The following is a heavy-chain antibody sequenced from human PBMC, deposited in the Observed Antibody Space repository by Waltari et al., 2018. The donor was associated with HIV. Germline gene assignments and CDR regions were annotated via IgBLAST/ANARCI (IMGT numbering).Heavy chain of an antibody. D-gene: IGHD3-3*01. CDR1: GYTFTGYY. CDR2: INPNSGGT. Sequence: QVQLVQSGAEVKKPGASVKVSCKASGYTFTGYYMHWVRQAPGQGLEWMGWINPNSGGTNYAKKFQGWVTMTRDTSISTAYMELSRLRSDDTAVYYCARDRSITIFGVVTNDGAFDIWGQGTMVTVSS. V-gene: IGHV1-2*04. CDR3: ARDRSITIFGVVTNDGAFDI. J-gene: IGHJ3*02.